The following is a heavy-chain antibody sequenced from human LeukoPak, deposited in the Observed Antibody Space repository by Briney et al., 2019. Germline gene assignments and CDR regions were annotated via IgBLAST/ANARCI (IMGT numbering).Heavy chain of an antibody. V-gene: IGHV1-69*13. J-gene: IGHJ3*02. Sequence: SVKVSCKASVGTFSSYAISWVRQAPGQGLEWMGGIIPIFGTANYAQKFQGRVTITADESTSTAYMELSSLRSEDTAVYYCARANSHRVEEAFDIWGQGTMVPVSS. CDR1: VGTFSSYA. CDR3: ARANSHRVEEAFDI. CDR2: IIPIFGTA. D-gene: IGHD4-23*01.